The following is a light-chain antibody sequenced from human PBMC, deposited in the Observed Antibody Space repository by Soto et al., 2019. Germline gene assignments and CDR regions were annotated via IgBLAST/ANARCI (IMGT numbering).Light chain of an antibody. CDR1: PGTDANY. Sequence: EVVVTQSPGTLSLSPGERATLSCRASPGTDANYLAWYQQKPGQAPRLLIYGASSRATGIPDRFSCSGSWTDFPLTISRLEPEDFSMYYCQHYGKFPLTFGPGTRLDIK. V-gene: IGKV3-20*01. J-gene: IGKJ3*01. CDR3: QHYGKFPLT. CDR2: GAS.